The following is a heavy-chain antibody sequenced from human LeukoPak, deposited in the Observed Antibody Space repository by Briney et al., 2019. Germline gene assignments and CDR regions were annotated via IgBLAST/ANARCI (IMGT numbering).Heavy chain of an antibody. D-gene: IGHD6-6*01. CDR1: AGSISMSSYY. CDR3: ARGQGIAARRADY. Sequence: AAETLSLTCTVSAGSISMSSYYSGWIRQPPGKGLELIGGIYYSGSTYYKPSLKSRFTISVDTSKNQLSLKLSSVTAADTAVYYCARGQGIAARRADYWGQGTLVTVSS. J-gene: IGHJ4*02. CDR2: IYYSGST. V-gene: IGHV4-39*01.